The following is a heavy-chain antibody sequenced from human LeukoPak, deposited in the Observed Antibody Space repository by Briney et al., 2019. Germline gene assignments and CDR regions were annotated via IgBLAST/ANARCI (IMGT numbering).Heavy chain of an antibody. V-gene: IGHV3-23*01. CDR3: VGSGSYSTYNHAITLYYFDY. CDR2: ISGSGGST. J-gene: IGHJ4*02. D-gene: IGHD3-10*01. Sequence: GGSLRLPCAASGFTFSTFAMSWVRQAPGKGLEWVSAISGSGGSTYYADSVKGRFTISRDNSKNTLFLQMNSLRAEDTAVYYCVGSGSYSTYNHAITLYYFDYWGQGTLVTVSS. CDR1: GFTFSTFA.